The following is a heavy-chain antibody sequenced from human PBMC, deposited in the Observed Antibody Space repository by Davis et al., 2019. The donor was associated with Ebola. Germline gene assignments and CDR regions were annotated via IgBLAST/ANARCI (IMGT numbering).Heavy chain of an antibody. CDR1: GGTFSSYA. CDR2: IIPIFGTA. Sequence: VKVSCKASGGTFSSYAISWVRQAPGQGLEWMGGIIPIFGTANYAQKFQGRVTITADESTSTAYMELSSLRSEDTAVYYCARGRYDILTAYYYYYYGMDVWGQGTTVTVSS. CDR3: ARGRYDILTAYYYYYYGMDV. D-gene: IGHD3-9*01. V-gene: IGHV1-69*13. J-gene: IGHJ6*02.